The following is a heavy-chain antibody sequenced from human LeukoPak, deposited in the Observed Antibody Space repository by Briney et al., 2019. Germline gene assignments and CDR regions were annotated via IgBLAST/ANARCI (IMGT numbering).Heavy chain of an antibody. V-gene: IGHV1-2*02. D-gene: IGHD6-19*01. CDR3: ARRSRRGIAVAGTGDY. CDR1: GYTFTGYC. Sequence: ASVKVSCEASGYTFTGYCMHWVRQAPGQGLEWMGWINPNSGGTNYAQKFQGRVTMTRDTSISTAYMELSRLRSDDTAVYYCARRSRRGIAVAGTGDYWGQGTPVTVSS. CDR2: INPNSGGT. J-gene: IGHJ4*02.